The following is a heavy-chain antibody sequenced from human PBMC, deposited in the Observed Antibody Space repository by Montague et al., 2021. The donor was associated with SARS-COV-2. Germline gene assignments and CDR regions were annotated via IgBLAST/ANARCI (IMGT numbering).Heavy chain of an antibody. V-gene: IGHV4-4*08. CDR2: VDNSGST. D-gene: IGHD3-9*01. J-gene: IGHJ6*02. CDR3: ARDFDWQQDPSTDYFHYGMDV. Sequence: SETLSLTCTVSGDSIRTNYWSWIRQPPGQRLEWIGYVDNSGSTDYSPSLKTRVTISLDRSKNQFSLILSSVTAADTAVYFCARDFDWQQDPSTDYFHYGMDVWGQGTTVIVSS. CDR1: GDSIRTNY.